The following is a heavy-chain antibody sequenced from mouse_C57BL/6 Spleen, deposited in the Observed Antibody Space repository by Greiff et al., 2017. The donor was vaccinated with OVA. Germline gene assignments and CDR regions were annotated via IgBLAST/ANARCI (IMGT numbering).Heavy chain of an antibody. J-gene: IGHJ4*01. V-gene: IGHV1-52*01. CDR2: IDPSDSET. Sequence: QVQLQQPGAELVRPGSSVKLSCKASGYTFTSYWMHWVKQRPIQGLEWIGNIDPSDSETHYNQKFKDKATLTVDKSSSTAYMQLSSLTSEDSAVYYCASHYDYDNYAMDYWGQGTSVTVSS. CDR1: GYTFTSYW. CDR3: ASHYDYDNYAMDY. D-gene: IGHD2-4*01.